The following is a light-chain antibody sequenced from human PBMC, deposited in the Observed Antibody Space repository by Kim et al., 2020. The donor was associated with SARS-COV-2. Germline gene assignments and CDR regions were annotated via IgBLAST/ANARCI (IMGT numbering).Light chain of an antibody. CDR1: SLRSYY. V-gene: IGLV3-19*01. J-gene: IGLJ2*01. CDR3: QSRDSGGIVV. Sequence: SSELTQDPAVSVALGQTVRITCQGDSLRSYYATWYQQKPRQAPVLVMYGRNSRPSGVPDRFSGSTSGNTASLTISGAQAEDEADFYCQSRDSGGIVVFGGGTQLTVL. CDR2: GRN.